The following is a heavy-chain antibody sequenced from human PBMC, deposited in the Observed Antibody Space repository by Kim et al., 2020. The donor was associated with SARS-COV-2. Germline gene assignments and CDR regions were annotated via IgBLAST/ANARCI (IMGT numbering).Heavy chain of an antibody. CDR3: ATVSRVPGIGGVYFDY. D-gene: IGHD1-26*01. Sequence: SETLSLTCTVSGGSISSNNYFWGWIRQPPGKGLEWIAYMLYSGNTFYNPSLKSRVTISVDTSKNQFSLKLNSVTAADTAVYYCATVSRVPGIGGVYFDYWGQGTVATVSS. CDR1: GGSISSNNYF. V-gene: IGHV4-39*07. CDR2: MLYSGNT. J-gene: IGHJ4*02.